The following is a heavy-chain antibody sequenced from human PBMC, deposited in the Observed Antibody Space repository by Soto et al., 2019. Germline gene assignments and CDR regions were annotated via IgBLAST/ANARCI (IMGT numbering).Heavy chain of an antibody. CDR2: IWYDGSNK. Sequence: GGSLRLSCAASGFTFSSYGMHWVRQAPGKGLEWVAVIWYDGSNKYYADSVKGRFTISRDNSKNTLYLQMNSLRAEDTAVYYCARSPPSGSVWFDPWGQGTLVTVSS. V-gene: IGHV3-33*01. CDR3: ARSPPSGSVWFDP. D-gene: IGHD6-19*01. J-gene: IGHJ5*02. CDR1: GFTFSSYG.